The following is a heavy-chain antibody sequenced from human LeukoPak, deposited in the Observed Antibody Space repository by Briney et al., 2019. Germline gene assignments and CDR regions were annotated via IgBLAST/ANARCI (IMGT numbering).Heavy chain of an antibody. Sequence: GGSLRLSCAASGFTFSSTGMHWVRQAPGKGLEWVAVIWYDGSNKYHADSVKGRFTISRDDSKNTLYLQMNSLTTEDTAVYYCATDHGSGSWNYYAKTFDIWGRGTMVSVSS. CDR3: ATDHGSGSWNYYAKTFDI. CDR2: IWYDGSNK. V-gene: IGHV3-33*01. J-gene: IGHJ3*02. CDR1: GFTFSSTG. D-gene: IGHD3-10*01.